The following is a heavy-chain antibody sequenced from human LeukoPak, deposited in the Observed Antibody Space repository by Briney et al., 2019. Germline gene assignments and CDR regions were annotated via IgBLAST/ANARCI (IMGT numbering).Heavy chain of an antibody. Sequence: GGSLRLSCAASGFTFSSYDMHWVRQAPGKGLEWVAFIRYDGSNKYYADSVKGRFTISRDNSKNTLYLQMNSLRAEDTAVYYCARVGLIVVVPAAPFDPWGQGTLVTVSS. CDR1: GFTFSSYD. CDR3: ARVGLIVVVPAAPFDP. CDR2: IRYDGSNK. J-gene: IGHJ5*02. V-gene: IGHV3-30*02. D-gene: IGHD2-2*01.